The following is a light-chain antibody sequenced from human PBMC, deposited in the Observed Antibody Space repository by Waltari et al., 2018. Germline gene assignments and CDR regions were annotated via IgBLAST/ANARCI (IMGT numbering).Light chain of an antibody. CDR2: WAS. CDR3: QQYYSSPRT. J-gene: IGKJ1*01. V-gene: IGKV4-1*01. CDR1: QSVLYDSNNKNY. Sequence: DIVMTQSPDSLAVSLGERASVNCKSSQSVLYDSNNKNYLAWYQQKAGKPPKLLIYWASTRDSGVPDRFSGSGSGTDFTLTISSMQAEDVAVYYCQQYYSSPRTFGQGTKVEIK.